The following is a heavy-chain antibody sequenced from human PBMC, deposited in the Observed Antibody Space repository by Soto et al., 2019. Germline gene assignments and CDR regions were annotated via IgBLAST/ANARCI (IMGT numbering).Heavy chain of an antibody. D-gene: IGHD6-19*01. V-gene: IGHV1-2*02. Sequence: QVQLVHSGAEVKKPGASVRVSCKASGYTFTGYYVHWVRQAPGQGLEWMGWINPNNGDTNYAQKFQGRVTMTRDTSITTAYMELSRLRSDDTAVYYCARGRSVAGKKFYYWGQGTLVTVSS. CDR3: ARGRSVAGKKFYY. J-gene: IGHJ4*02. CDR2: INPNNGDT. CDR1: GYTFTGYY.